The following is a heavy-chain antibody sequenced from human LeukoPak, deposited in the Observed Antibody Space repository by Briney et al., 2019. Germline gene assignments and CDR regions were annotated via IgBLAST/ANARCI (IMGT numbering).Heavy chain of an antibody. CDR2: ISWNSGSI. J-gene: IGHJ4*02. CDR3: AKDGN. V-gene: IGHV3-9*01. Sequence: GGSLRLSCAASGFIFDDYAMHWVRQAPGKGLEWVSGISWNSGSIGYADSVKGRFTTSRDNAKNSLYLQMNSLRAEDTALYYCAKDGNWGQGTLVTVSS. CDR1: GFIFDDYA.